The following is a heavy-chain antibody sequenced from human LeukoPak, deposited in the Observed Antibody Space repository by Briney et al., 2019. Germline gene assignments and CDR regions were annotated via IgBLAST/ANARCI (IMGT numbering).Heavy chain of an antibody. D-gene: IGHD5-18*01. CDR2: IYTSGST. Sequence: PSETLSLTCTVSGGSISSGSYYWSWIRQPAGKGLEWIGRIYTSGSTNYNPSLKSRVTISVDTSKNQFSLKLSSVTAADTAVYYCARRRGYSFPDAFDIWGQGTMVTVSS. J-gene: IGHJ3*02. CDR1: GGSISSGSYY. V-gene: IGHV4-61*02. CDR3: ARRRGYSFPDAFDI.